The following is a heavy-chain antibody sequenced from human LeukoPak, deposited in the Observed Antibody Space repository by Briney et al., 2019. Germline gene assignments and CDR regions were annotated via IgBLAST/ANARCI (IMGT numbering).Heavy chain of an antibody. J-gene: IGHJ6*02. CDR2: INSDGSST. CDR1: GFTFSSYW. CDR3: AREILVGYCTNGACHLAYYYYYYGMDA. Sequence: GGSLRLSCAASGFTFSSYWMHWVRQAPGKGLVWVSRINSDGSSTSYADSVKGRFTISRDNAKNTLYLQMNSLRAEDTAVYYCAREILVGYCTNGACHLAYYYYYYGMDAWGQGTTVTVSS. D-gene: IGHD2-8*01. V-gene: IGHV3-74*01.